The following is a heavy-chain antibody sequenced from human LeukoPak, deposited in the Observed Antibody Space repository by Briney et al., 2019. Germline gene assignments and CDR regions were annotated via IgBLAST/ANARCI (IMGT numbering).Heavy chain of an antibody. CDR1: GFTFSSYS. Sequence: PGGSLRLSYAASGFTFSSYSMNWVRQAPGKGLEWVSSIGSRSTYTYSADSVKGRFTISRDNAKNSLYLQMNSLRAGDTAVYYCARGGLNFDAFDIWGQGTMVTVSS. CDR3: ARGGLNFDAFDI. V-gene: IGHV3-21*01. CDR2: IGSRSTYT. D-gene: IGHD1-7*01. J-gene: IGHJ3*02.